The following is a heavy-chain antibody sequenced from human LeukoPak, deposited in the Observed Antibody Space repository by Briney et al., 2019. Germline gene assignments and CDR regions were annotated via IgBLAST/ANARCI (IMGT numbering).Heavy chain of an antibody. D-gene: IGHD5-24*01. Sequence: ASVKVSCKASGYTFTSYDINCVRQATGQGLEWMGWMNPNSGNTGYAQKFQGRVTITRNTSISTAYMELSSLRSEDTAVYYCARGRGYKRAFDIWGQGTMVTVSS. CDR3: ARGRGYKRAFDI. CDR1: GYTFTSYD. V-gene: IGHV1-8*03. CDR2: MNPNSGNT. J-gene: IGHJ3*02.